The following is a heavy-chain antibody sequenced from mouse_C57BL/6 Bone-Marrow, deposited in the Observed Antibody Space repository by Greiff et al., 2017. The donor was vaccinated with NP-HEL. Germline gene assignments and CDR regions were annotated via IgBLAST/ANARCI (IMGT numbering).Heavy chain of an antibody. Sequence: EVQRVESGGGLVQPKGSLKLSCAASGFSFNTYAMNWVRQAPGKGLEWVARIRSKSNNYATYYADSVKDRFTISRDDSESMLYLQMNNLKTEDTAMYYCVRHEQESYFDYWGQGTTLTVSS. J-gene: IGHJ2*01. CDR2: IRSKSNNYAT. V-gene: IGHV10-1*01. D-gene: IGHD1-3*01. CDR1: GFSFNTYA. CDR3: VRHEQESYFDY.